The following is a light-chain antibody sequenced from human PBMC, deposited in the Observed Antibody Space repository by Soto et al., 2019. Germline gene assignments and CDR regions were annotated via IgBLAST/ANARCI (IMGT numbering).Light chain of an antibody. CDR2: GES. J-gene: IGKJ3*01. CDR1: QSVSNN. Sequence: EIVLTQSPATLSVFPGAKATLSCGASQSVSNNLAWYHQKPGQAPRPLIYGESTRATGVPARFSGSGSGTEFTLTISSLQSEDSAIYYCQQYSSWPFTFGPGTKVAIE. CDR3: QQYSSWPFT. V-gene: IGKV3-15*01.